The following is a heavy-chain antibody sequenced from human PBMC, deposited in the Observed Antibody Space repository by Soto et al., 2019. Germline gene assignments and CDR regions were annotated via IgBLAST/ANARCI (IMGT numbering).Heavy chain of an antibody. V-gene: IGHV3-23*01. J-gene: IGHJ4*02. CDR1: GFTFSRYS. Sequence: GGSLRLSCAASGFTFSRYSMNWVRQAPGKGLEWVSAISGSGGSTYYADSVKGRFTISRDNSKNTLYLQMNSLRAEDTAVYYCAKGRAKLLPLKFDYWGQGTLVTVSS. D-gene: IGHD2-21*02. CDR3: AKGRAKLLPLKFDY. CDR2: ISGSGGST.